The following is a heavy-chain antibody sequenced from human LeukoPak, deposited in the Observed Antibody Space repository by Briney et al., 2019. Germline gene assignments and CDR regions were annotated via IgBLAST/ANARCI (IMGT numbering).Heavy chain of an antibody. D-gene: IGHD4/OR15-4a*01. V-gene: IGHV4-30-4*01. J-gene: IGHJ6*02. CDR2: IYYSGST. CDR3: ARAGLTTFRYGMDV. Sequence: SETLSLTCTVSGGSISSGDYYWSWIRQPPGKGLEWIGYIYYSGSTYYNPSLKSRVTISVDTSKNQFSLKLSSVTAADTAVYYCARAGLTTFRYGMDVWGQGTTVTVSS. CDR1: GGSISSGDYY.